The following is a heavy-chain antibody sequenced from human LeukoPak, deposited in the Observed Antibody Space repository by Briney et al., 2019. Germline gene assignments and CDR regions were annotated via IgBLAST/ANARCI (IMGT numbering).Heavy chain of an antibody. CDR2: ISGSGMTT. J-gene: IGHJ4*02. D-gene: IGHD3-22*01. Sequence: QTGGSLRLSCAASGLTFNNYAMSWVRQAPGKGLEWVSAISGSGMTTYYADSVKGRSTISRDNSKNTLYLQMNSLRAEDTAVYYCAKRDSSGYSHYFDYWGQGTLVTVSS. CDR1: GLTFNNYA. V-gene: IGHV3-23*01. CDR3: AKRDSSGYSHYFDY.